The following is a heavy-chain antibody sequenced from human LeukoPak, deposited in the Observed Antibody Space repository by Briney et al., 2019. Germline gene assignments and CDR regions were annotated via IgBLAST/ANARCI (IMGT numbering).Heavy chain of an antibody. Sequence: PGGSLRLSCAASGFTFRNYAMIWVRQAPGKGLDWISGISDDAGNTWYADSVKGRFTIYRDNSKNTLYLQMNSLRAEDTAVYYCASYAEEIIAAAGNDYWGQGTLVTVSS. V-gene: IGHV3-23*01. CDR2: ISDDAGNT. D-gene: IGHD6-13*01. J-gene: IGHJ4*02. CDR1: GFTFRNYA. CDR3: ASYAEEIIAAAGNDY.